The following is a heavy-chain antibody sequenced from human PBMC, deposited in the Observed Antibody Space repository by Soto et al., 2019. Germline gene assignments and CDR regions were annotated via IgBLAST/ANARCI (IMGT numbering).Heavy chain of an antibody. CDR2: MNPGSGDT. V-gene: IGHV1-8*01. D-gene: IGHD2-15*01. Sequence: GASVKVSCKASGYTFTNNDVTWVRQATGQGLEWMGWMNPGSGDTGYAQKFQGRVTMTRNISIATAYMELSSLRSEDTAIYYCARMASFGALNWFDPWGQGTLITVCS. J-gene: IGHJ5*02. CDR1: GYTFTNND. CDR3: ARMASFGALNWFDP.